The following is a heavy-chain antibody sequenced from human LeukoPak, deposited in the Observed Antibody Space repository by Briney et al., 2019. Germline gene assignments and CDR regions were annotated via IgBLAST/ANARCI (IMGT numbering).Heavy chain of an antibody. J-gene: IGHJ5*02. CDR1: GGTFSSYA. D-gene: IGHD6-19*01. CDR3: ARAYSSGSSNWFDP. V-gene: IGHV1-69*05. CDR2: IIPIFGTA. Sequence: SVKVSCRASGGTFSSYAISWVRQAPGQGLEWMGRIIPIFGTANYAQKFQGRVTITTDESTSTAYMELSSLRSEDTAVYYCARAYSSGSSNWFDPWGQGTLVTVSS.